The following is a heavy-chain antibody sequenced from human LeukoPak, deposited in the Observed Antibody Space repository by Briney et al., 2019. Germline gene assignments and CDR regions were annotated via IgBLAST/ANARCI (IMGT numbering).Heavy chain of an antibody. Sequence: PGGSLRLSCAASGFTFSGYAMSWVRLAPGEGLEWGSAITAGGDSTYYAESVKGRFTISRDNLKNMVFLQMSTLRAEDTAIYYCAKSHASIWNVYDYWGQGTLVTVSS. CDR1: GFTFSGYA. D-gene: IGHD6-13*01. CDR3: AKSHASIWNVYDY. CDR2: ITAGGDST. J-gene: IGHJ4*02. V-gene: IGHV3-23*01.